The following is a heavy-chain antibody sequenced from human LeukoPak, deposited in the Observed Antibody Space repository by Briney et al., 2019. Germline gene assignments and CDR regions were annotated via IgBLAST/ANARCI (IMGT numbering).Heavy chain of an antibody. CDR1: GYSFTSYW. J-gene: IGHJ4*02. Sequence: GEFLKISCKGSGYSFTSYWIGWVRQMPGKGLEWMGIIYPGDSDTRYSPSFQGQITISANKSISTAYLQWSSLKASDTAMYYCARGGGIALYGDYVPAFDNWGQGTLVTVSS. CDR3: ARGGGIALYGDYVPAFDN. V-gene: IGHV5-51*01. CDR2: IYPGDSDT. D-gene: IGHD4-17*01.